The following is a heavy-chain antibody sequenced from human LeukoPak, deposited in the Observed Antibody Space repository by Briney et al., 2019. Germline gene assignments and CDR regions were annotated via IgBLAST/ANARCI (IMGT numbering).Heavy chain of an antibody. D-gene: IGHD3-22*01. V-gene: IGHV4-34*01. Sequence: SETLSLTCAVYGGSFSGYYWSWIRQPPGKGLEWIGEINHSGSTYYNPSLKSRVTISVDRSKNQFSLKLSSVTAADTAVYYCAGRINYYDSSGTPYYFDYWGQGTLVTVSS. CDR3: AGRINYYDSSGTPYYFDY. CDR1: GGSFSGYY. CDR2: INHSGST. J-gene: IGHJ4*02.